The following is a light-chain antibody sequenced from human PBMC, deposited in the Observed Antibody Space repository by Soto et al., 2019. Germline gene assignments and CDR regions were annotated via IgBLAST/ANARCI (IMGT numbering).Light chain of an antibody. CDR3: QQFSSYPLT. CDR1: QTVRNNY. V-gene: IGKV3-20*01. CDR2: DAS. J-gene: IGKJ4*01. Sequence: EFVLTQSPGALSLSPGERATLSCRASQTVRNNYLAWYQQKPGQAPRLLIYDASSRATGIQDRFSGGGSGTGSTLTISRLEPEDFAVYYCQQFSSYPLTFGGGTKVDIK.